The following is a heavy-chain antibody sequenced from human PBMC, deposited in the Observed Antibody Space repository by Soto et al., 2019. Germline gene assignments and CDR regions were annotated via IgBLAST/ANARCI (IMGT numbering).Heavy chain of an antibody. CDR2: IGPGSGAT. V-gene: IGHV1-2*02. Sequence: QVQLVQSGAEVKKPGASVKVSCKASGYTFTGHYIHWVRQAPEQGPEWMGEIGPGSGATRYAQRFQGXXXXXXXXXXTTVYMELNNLSPDDTAVYYCGRGRSGQIVVFYWGQGTPVTVSS. J-gene: IGHJ4*02. CDR3: GRGRSGQIVVFY. D-gene: IGHD1-26*01. CDR1: GYTFTGHY.